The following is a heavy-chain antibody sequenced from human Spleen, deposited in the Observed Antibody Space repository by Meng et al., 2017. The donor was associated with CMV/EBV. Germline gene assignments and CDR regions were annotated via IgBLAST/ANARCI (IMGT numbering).Heavy chain of an antibody. V-gene: IGHV4-61*01. Sequence: SETLSLTCTVSGVSVSRGNYYWSWSRQPPGKGLEWIGYIYYCGRTDYNPSLKSRVTISLDTSKNQFSLKLSSVTAADTAVYYCASGAAAVRYNYYSYAMDVWGQGTTVTVSS. CDR2: IYYCGRT. CDR3: ASGAAAVRYNYYSYAMDV. CDR1: GVSVSRGNYY. J-gene: IGHJ6*02. D-gene: IGHD2-2*01.